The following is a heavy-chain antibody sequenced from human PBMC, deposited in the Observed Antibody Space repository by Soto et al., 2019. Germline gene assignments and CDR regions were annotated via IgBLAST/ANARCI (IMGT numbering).Heavy chain of an antibody. CDR3: AKYLAVAGWGLGQEGVDY. Sequence: GGSLRLSCAASGFTVSSNYMSWVRQAPGKGLEWLSVIYSGDNTYYADSVKGRFTASRDNSKNTLYLQMNTLGIEDTALYFCAKYLAVAGWGLGQEGVDYWGQGTLVTVSS. D-gene: IGHD6-19*01. V-gene: IGHV3-53*01. CDR2: IYSGDNT. J-gene: IGHJ4*02. CDR1: GFTVSSNY.